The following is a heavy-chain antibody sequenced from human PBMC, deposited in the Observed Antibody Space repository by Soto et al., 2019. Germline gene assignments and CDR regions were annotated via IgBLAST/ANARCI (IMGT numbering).Heavy chain of an antibody. J-gene: IGHJ3*02. Sequence: ASVKVSCKASGGTFSSYAISWVRQAPGQGLEWMGGIIPIFGTANYAQKFQGRVTITADESTSTAYMELSSLRSEDTAVYYCARGGHDYVNDAFDIWGQGTMVTVSS. V-gene: IGHV1-69*13. CDR2: IIPIFGTA. D-gene: IGHD4-17*01. CDR1: GGTFSSYA. CDR3: ARGGHDYVNDAFDI.